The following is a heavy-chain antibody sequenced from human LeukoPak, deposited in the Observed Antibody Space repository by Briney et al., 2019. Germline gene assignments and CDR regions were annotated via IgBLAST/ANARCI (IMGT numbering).Heavy chain of an antibody. CDR2: ISSSSSYI. Sequence: GGSLRLSCAASGFTFSSYSMNWVRQAPGKGLEGVSSISSSSSYIYYADSVKGRFTISRDNAKNSLYLQMNSLRAEDTAVYYCARGVYDSSGYYSHWGQGTLVTVSS. J-gene: IGHJ4*02. D-gene: IGHD3-22*01. CDR1: GFTFSSYS. V-gene: IGHV3-21*01. CDR3: ARGVYDSSGYYSH.